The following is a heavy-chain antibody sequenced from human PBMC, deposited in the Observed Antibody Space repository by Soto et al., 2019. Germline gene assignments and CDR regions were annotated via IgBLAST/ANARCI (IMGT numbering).Heavy chain of an antibody. CDR3: ARAWHGSLCPGGSFLPCYYYYYMDV. V-gene: IGHV3-72*01. CDR1: GFTFSDHY. Sequence: EVQLVESGGGLVQPGGSLRLSCAASGFTFSDHYMDWVRQAPGKGLEWVGRTRNKANSYTTEYAASVKGRFTISRDDSKNSLYLQMNSLKTEDTAVYYCARAWHGSLCPGGSFLPCYYYYYMDVWGKGTTVTVSS. D-gene: IGHD2-8*02. J-gene: IGHJ6*03. CDR2: TRNKANSYTT.